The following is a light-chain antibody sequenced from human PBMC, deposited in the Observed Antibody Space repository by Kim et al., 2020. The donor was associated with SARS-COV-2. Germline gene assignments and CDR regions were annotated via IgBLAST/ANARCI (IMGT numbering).Light chain of an antibody. CDR3: LQHNTYPIT. CDR2: GAS. V-gene: IGKV1-17*01. Sequence: SVGDRVTITRRASQDIRNDLGWYQQNPGRAPMRLIYGASSLHSWVPSRFSGSGSGTEFTLTISSLQPQDFATYFCLQHNTYPITFGQGTRLEIK. CDR1: QDIRND. J-gene: IGKJ5*01.